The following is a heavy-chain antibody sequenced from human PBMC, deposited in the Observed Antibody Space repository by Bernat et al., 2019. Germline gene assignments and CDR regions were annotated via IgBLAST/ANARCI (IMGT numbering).Heavy chain of an antibody. J-gene: IGHJ3*02. Sequence: EVQLVESGGGLVQPGGSLRLSCAASGFTVSSNYMSWVRQAPGKGLEWVSVIYSGGSTYYADSVKGRFTISRDNSKNTLYLQMNSLRAEDTAVYYCARDAYDLWSGYSDDDAFDIWGQGTMVTVSS. CDR2: IYSGGST. CDR1: GFTVSSNY. V-gene: IGHV3-66*01. D-gene: IGHD3-3*01. CDR3: ARDAYDLWSGYSDDDAFDI.